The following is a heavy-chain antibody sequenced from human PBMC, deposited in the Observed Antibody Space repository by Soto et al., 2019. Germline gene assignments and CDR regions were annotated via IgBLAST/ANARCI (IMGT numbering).Heavy chain of an antibody. D-gene: IGHD6-19*01. J-gene: IGHJ3*02. Sequence: QVQLQDSGPGLVKSSETLSLTCTVSGGSISNSYWSWIRQPPGKGLEWIGFIFRTGSTNYNPSVKSRVPMSVDTSKNQFSLNLRSVTAADTAVYYCASPSKEWLANDAFDIWGQGTMVTVSS. V-gene: IGHV4-59*08. CDR2: IFRTGST. CDR3: ASPSKEWLANDAFDI. CDR1: GGSISNSY.